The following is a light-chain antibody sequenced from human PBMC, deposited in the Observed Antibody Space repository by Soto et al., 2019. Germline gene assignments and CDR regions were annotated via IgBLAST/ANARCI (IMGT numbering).Light chain of an antibody. V-gene: IGKV3-15*01. J-gene: IGKJ1*01. Sequence: EIVLTQSPATLSVSPGESATLSCRASQSISTNLAWYQQKPGQSPRLLIYHASTRATGIPVRFSGSGSGTDFTLTISSLQSEDVAVYYCHQYRVLTLGPGTKVEIK. CDR2: HAS. CDR3: HQYRVLT. CDR1: QSISTN.